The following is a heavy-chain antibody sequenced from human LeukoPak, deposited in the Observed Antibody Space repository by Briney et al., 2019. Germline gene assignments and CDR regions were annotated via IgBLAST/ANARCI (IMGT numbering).Heavy chain of an antibody. J-gene: IGHJ3*02. CDR2: IIPIFGTA. CDR1: GGTFSSYA. D-gene: IGHD3-22*01. CDR3: ARVGDYYDSSGYALVTAFDI. Sequence: GASVKVSCKASGGTFSSYAISWVRQAPGQGLEWMGGIIPIFGTANYAQKFQGRVTITADESTSTAYMELSSLRSEDTAVYYCARVGDYYDSSGYALVTAFDIWGQGTMVTVSS. V-gene: IGHV1-69*01.